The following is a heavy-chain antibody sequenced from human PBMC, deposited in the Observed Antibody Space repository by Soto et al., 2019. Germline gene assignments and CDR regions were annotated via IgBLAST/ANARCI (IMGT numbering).Heavy chain of an antibody. CDR1: GYIFTSFW. Sequence: PGESLKISCQGSGYIFTSFWIGWVRQMPGKGLEWMGIIYPRDSDTRYSPSFQGQVTISADKSISTAYLQWSSLKASDTAMYYCERLANIFDFDNWGHGTLVTVSS. CDR3: ERLANIFDFDN. J-gene: IGHJ4*01. CDR2: IYPRDSDT. D-gene: IGHD2-21*01. V-gene: IGHV5-51*01.